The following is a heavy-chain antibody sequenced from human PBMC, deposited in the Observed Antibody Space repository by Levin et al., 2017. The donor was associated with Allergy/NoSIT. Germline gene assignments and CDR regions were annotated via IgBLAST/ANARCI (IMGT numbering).Heavy chain of an antibody. V-gene: IGHV4-59*01. CDR3: ARSIQLWSESYYYYGMDV. CDR1: GGSISSYY. J-gene: IGHJ6*02. CDR2: IYYSGST. D-gene: IGHD5-18*01. Sequence: SQTLSLTCTVSGGSISSYYWSWIRQPPGKGLEWIGYIYYSGSTNYNPSLKSRVTISVDTSKNQFSLKLSSVTAADTAVYYCARSIQLWSESYYYYGMDVWGQGTTVTVSS.